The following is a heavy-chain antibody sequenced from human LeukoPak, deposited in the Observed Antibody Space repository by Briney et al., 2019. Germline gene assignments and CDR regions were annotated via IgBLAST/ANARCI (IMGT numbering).Heavy chain of an antibody. D-gene: IGHD4-17*01. Sequence: PGGSLRLSCAASGFTFSSYSMNWVRQAPGKGLEWVSSISSSSSTIYYADSVKGRFTISRDNAENSLYLQMNSLRDEDTAVYYCVREAVNDYGDYVFWFDPWGQGTLVTVSS. CDR3: VREAVNDYGDYVFWFDP. J-gene: IGHJ5*02. V-gene: IGHV3-48*02. CDR2: ISSSSSTI. CDR1: GFTFSSYS.